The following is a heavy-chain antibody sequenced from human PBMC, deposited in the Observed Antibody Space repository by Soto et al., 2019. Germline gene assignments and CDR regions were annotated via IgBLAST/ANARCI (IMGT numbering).Heavy chain of an antibody. D-gene: IGHD3-22*01. CDR1: GFTFSSYA. J-gene: IGHJ4*02. V-gene: IGHV3-23*01. Sequence: GGSLRLSCAASGFTFSSYAMSWVRQAPGKGLEWVSAISGSGGSTYYADSVKDRFTISRDNSKNTLYLQMNSLRAEDTAVYYCAKDGTYYYDSSGYSHYWGQGTLVTVSS. CDR2: ISGSGGST. CDR3: AKDGTYYYDSSGYSHY.